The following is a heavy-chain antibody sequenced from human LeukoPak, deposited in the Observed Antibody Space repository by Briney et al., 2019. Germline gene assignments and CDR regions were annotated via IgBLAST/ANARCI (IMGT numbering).Heavy chain of an antibody. Sequence: PGGSLRLSCAASGFTFSNYAMNWVRRAPGKGLEWVSVISGSGTTTIYADSVKGRFTISRDNSKSTLYLQMNSLRAEDTAVYHCAKSNVVSLAGTNWFDPWGQGTLVTVSS. D-gene: IGHD1-7*01. CDR1: GFTFSNYA. J-gene: IGHJ5*02. CDR3: AKSNVVSLAGTNWFDP. V-gene: IGHV3-23*01. CDR2: ISGSGTTT.